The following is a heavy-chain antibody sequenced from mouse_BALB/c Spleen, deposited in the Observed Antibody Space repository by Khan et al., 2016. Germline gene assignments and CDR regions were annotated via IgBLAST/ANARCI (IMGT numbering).Heavy chain of an antibody. V-gene: IGHV1-9*01. D-gene: IGHD1-1*01. Sequence: QVQLQQSGAELMKPGASVKISCKATGYTFSSYWIEWIKQRPGHGLEWIGEILPGSGSTNYNEKFKGKATFTADTSSNTAHMQLTSLTFEDSVVYYCAHLTGLRDALDYWGQGTSVTVSS. CDR2: ILPGSGST. CDR1: GYTFSSYW. J-gene: IGHJ4*01. CDR3: AHLTGLRDALDY.